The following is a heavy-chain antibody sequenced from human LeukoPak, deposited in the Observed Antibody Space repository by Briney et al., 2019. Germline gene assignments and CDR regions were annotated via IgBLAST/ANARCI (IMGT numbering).Heavy chain of an antibody. Sequence: ASVKVSRKASGYTFTSYDINWVRQATGQGLEWMGWMNPNSGNTGYAQKFQGRVTMTRNTSISTAYMELSSLRSEDTAVYYCARVGGSGSYSYYCYYMDVWGKGTTVTVSS. J-gene: IGHJ6*03. V-gene: IGHV1-8*01. D-gene: IGHD1-26*01. CDR2: MNPNSGNT. CDR1: GYTFTSYD. CDR3: ARVGGSGSYSYYCYYMDV.